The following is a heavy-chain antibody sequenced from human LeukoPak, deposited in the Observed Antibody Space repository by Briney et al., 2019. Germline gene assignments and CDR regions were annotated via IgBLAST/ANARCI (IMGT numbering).Heavy chain of an antibody. D-gene: IGHD1-26*01. Sequence: GGSLRLSCAASGFTFSIYGMHWVRQAPGKGLEWVAFIRYDGSTKYYAESVKGRLTISRDNSKNTLYLQMNSLRAEDTAVYYCAKLTWELLRKGPHTEYWGQGTLVTVSS. CDR1: GFTFSIYG. CDR2: IRYDGSTK. CDR3: AKLTWELLRKGPHTEY. V-gene: IGHV3-30*02. J-gene: IGHJ4*02.